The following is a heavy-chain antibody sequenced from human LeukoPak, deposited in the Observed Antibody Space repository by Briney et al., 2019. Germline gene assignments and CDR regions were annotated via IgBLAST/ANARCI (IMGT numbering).Heavy chain of an antibody. J-gene: IGHJ6*03. CDR2: ISSSSSYI. Sequence: PGGSLRLSCAASGFTFSSYSMNWVRQAPGKGLEWVSSISSSSSYIYYADSVKGRFTISRDNAKKSLYLQMNSLRAEDTAVYYCAREVRIAAAGFHMDAWGKGTTVTVSS. V-gene: IGHV3-21*01. CDR3: AREVRIAAAGFHMDA. D-gene: IGHD6-13*01. CDR1: GFTFSSYS.